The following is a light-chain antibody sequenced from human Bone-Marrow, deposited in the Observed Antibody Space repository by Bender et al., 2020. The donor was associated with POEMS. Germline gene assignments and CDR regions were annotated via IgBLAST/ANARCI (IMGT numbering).Light chain of an antibody. J-gene: IGLJ3*02. V-gene: IGLV3-27*01. Sequence: YELTQPSSVSVSPGQTARITCSGDVLAKKHVRWFQQRPGQAPMLVMYKDTERPSGIPERFSGSSSGTTVTLTISGAQVEDEADYYCQSYDNSLGGFWVFGGGTKLTVL. CDR1: VLAKKH. CDR3: QSYDNSLGGFWV. CDR2: KDT.